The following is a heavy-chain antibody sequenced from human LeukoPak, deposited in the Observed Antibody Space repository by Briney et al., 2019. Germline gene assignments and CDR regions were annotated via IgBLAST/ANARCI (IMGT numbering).Heavy chain of an antibody. CDR1: GYTFTSYG. CDR3: ARHWRYNSDWFLDY. CDR2: ISAYNGNT. Sequence: GASAKVSCKASGYTFTSYGISWVRQAPGQGLEWMGWISAYNGNTNYAQKLQGRVTMTTDTSASTAYMELRSLRSDDTAVYYCARHWRYNSDWFLDYWGQGTLVTVSS. D-gene: IGHD3-9*01. J-gene: IGHJ4*02. V-gene: IGHV1-18*01.